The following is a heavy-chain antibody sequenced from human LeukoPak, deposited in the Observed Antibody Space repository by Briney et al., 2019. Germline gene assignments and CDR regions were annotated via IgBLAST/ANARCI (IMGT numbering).Heavy chain of an antibody. CDR3: ARDRHGSYYYY. J-gene: IGHJ4*02. CDR2: ISGYNGNT. Sequence: GASVKVSCKASGYTFASYDISWVRQAPGQGLEWMGWISGYNGNTNYTQNLQGRVTMTTDTSTSTAYMELRSLRSDDTAVYYCARDRHGSYYYYWGREPWSPSLQ. D-gene: IGHD1-26*01. CDR1: GYTFASYD. V-gene: IGHV1-18*01.